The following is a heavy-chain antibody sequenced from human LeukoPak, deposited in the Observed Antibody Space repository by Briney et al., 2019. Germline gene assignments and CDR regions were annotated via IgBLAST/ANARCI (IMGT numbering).Heavy chain of an antibody. CDR2: INHSGST. CDR3: ARGMWIQLRGEYGMDV. CDR1: GGSFSGYY. D-gene: IGHD5-18*01. Sequence: KPSETLSLTCAVYGGSFSGYYWSWIRQPPGKGLEWIGEINHSGSTNYNPSLKSRVTISVDTSKNQFSLKLSSVTAADTAVYYCARGMWIQLRGEYGMDVWGQGTTVTVSS. V-gene: IGHV4-34*01. J-gene: IGHJ6*02.